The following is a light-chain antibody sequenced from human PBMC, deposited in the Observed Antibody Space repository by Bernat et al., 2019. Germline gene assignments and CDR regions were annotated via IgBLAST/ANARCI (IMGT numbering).Light chain of an antibody. CDR3: QQSHITPYT. V-gene: IGKV1-39*01. J-gene: IGKJ2*01. CDR1: QPINNY. Sequence: IQVTQSPSSLSASVGDRVTITCRTSQPINNYLMWYQHKPGTAPKLLIYAASSVKSGVPSRFIGSGYGTDFTLTVTSLQPEDFATYFCQQSHITPYTFGQGTKVDI. CDR2: AAS.